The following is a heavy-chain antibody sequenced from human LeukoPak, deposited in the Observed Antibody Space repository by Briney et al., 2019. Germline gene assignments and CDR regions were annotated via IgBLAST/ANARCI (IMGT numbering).Heavy chain of an antibody. CDR1: EFSVGSNY. J-gene: IGHJ4*02. D-gene: IGHD6-19*01. CDR2: ISSSSSSI. Sequence: GGSLRLSCAASEFSVGSNYMTWVRQAPGKGLEWVSYISSSSSSIYYADSVKGRFTISRDNAKNSLYLQMNSLRAEDTAVYYCARGLAVAGTRGNLFDYWGQGTLVTVSS. V-gene: IGHV3-48*04. CDR3: ARGLAVAGTRGNLFDY.